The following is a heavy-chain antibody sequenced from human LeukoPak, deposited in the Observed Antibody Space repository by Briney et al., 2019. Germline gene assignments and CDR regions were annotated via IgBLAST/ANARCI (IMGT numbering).Heavy chain of an antibody. D-gene: IGHD3-10*01. J-gene: IGHJ4*02. CDR2: IYSGGST. CDR1: GFTVSSNY. CDR3: ARDAGGDYFDY. V-gene: IGHV3-66*01. Sequence: GGSLRLSCAASGFTVSSNYMSWVRQAPGEGLEWVSVIYSGGSTYYADSVKGRFTISRDNSKNTLYLQMNSLRAEDTAVYYCARDAGGDYFDYWGQGTLVTVSS.